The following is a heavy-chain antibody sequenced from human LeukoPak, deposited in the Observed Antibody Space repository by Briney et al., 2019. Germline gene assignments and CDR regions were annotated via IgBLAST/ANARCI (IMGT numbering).Heavy chain of an antibody. V-gene: IGHV1-58*02. CDR1: GFTFTSSA. D-gene: IGHD3-22*01. CDR2: IVVGSGNT. CDR3: ARDKILHYYDSSGYYYDLDY. J-gene: IGHJ4*02. Sequence: SVKVSCKASGFTFTSSAMQWVRQARGQRLEWIGWIVVGSGNTNYAQKFQERVTITRDMSTSTAYMELSSLRSEDTAVYYCARDKILHYYDSSGYYYDLDYWGQGTLVTVSS.